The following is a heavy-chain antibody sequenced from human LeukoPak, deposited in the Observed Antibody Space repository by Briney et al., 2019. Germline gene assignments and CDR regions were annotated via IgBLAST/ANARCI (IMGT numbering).Heavy chain of an antibody. CDR3: ARVLAESSSWYGMDV. D-gene: IGHD6-13*01. CDR1: GGSISSGGYS. Sequence: MPSETLSLTCAVSGGSISSGGYSWSWIRQPPGKGLEWIGYIYHSGSTYYNPSLKSRVTISVDRSKNQFSLKLSSVTAADTAVYYCARVLAESSSWYGMDVWGQGTTVTVSS. V-gene: IGHV4-30-2*01. J-gene: IGHJ6*02. CDR2: IYHSGST.